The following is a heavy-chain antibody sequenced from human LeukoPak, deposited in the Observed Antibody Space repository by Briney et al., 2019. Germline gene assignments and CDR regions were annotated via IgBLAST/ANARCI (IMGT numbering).Heavy chain of an antibody. CDR3: AKGYDILTGYYPHAFDI. D-gene: IGHD3-9*01. J-gene: IGHJ3*02. CDR1: GFTFSSYW. V-gene: IGHV3-9*01. CDR2: ISWNSGSI. Sequence: GGSLRLSCAASGFTFSSYWMSWVRQAPGKGLEWVSGISWNSGSIGYADSVKGRFTISRDNAKNSLYLQMNSLRAEDTALYYCAKGYDILTGYYPHAFDIWGQGTMVTVSS.